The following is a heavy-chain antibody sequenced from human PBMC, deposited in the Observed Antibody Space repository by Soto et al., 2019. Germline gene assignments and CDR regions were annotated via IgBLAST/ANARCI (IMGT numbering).Heavy chain of an antibody. J-gene: IGHJ6*02. V-gene: IGHV1-58*01. CDR3: ARSRSLTRSYYYYGMDV. Sequence: SVKVSCKASGFTFTSSAVQWVRQARGQRLEWIGWIVVGSGNTNYAQKFQGRVTITADESTSTAYMELSSLRSEDTAVYYCARSRSLTRSYYYYGMDVWGQGTTVTVSS. CDR2: IVVGSGNT. CDR1: GFTFTSSA. D-gene: IGHD3-9*01.